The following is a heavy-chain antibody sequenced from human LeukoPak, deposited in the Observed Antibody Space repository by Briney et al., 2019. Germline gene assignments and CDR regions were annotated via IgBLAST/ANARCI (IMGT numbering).Heavy chain of an antibody. Sequence: SETLSLTCTVSGGSISSSSYYWGWIRQPPGKELEWIGSIYYSGSTYYNPSLKSRVTISVDTSKNQFSLNLSSVTAAATAVYYRARQRDNDEDGYIEGAFDIWGQGTMVTVSS. CDR3: ARQRDNDEDGYIEGAFDI. CDR2: IYYSGST. V-gene: IGHV4-39*01. CDR1: GGSISSSSYY. D-gene: IGHD5-24*01. J-gene: IGHJ3*02.